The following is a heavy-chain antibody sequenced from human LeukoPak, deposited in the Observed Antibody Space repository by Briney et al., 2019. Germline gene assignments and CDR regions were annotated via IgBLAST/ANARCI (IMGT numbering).Heavy chain of an antibody. Sequence: GASVKVSCKASGGTLSSYVINWVRQAPGQGLEWMGGIIPLFGTPNYAQRLQGRLTITADESTNTVYMELSSLRFDDTAVYYCASLPETYSSGLYTVDYWGQGTLLTVSS. CDR1: GGTLSSYV. V-gene: IGHV1-69*13. CDR2: IIPLFGTP. J-gene: IGHJ4*02. D-gene: IGHD6-19*01. CDR3: ASLPETYSSGLYTVDY.